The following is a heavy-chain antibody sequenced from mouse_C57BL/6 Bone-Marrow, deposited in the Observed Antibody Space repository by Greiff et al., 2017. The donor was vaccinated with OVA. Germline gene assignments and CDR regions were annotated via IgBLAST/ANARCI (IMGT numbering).Heavy chain of an antibody. Sequence: VQLKESGADLVKPGASLKLSCAASGYTFTSYGMSWVRQTPDQRLEWVATISRGGSYTYYPDSVKGRSTISRDTATNTLYLQMSSLKSEDTAMYYCARELITTVVANFDYWGQGTTLTVSS. J-gene: IGHJ2*01. V-gene: IGHV5-6*01. D-gene: IGHD1-1*01. CDR3: ARELITTVVANFDY. CDR2: ISRGGSYT. CDR1: GYTFTSYG.